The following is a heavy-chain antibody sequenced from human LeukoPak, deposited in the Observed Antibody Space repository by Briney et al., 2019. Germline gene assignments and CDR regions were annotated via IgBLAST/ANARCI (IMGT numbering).Heavy chain of an antibody. Sequence: LGGSLRLSCAASGFIFSSFWMHWVRQAPGKGLVWASRINSDGSTTHYADSVKGRFTISRDNAKNTLYLQMNSLRAEDTAVNYCAPDPIVDYWGQGTLVTVSS. J-gene: IGHJ4*02. CDR3: APDPIVDY. V-gene: IGHV3-74*01. D-gene: IGHD5-24*01. CDR2: INSDGSTT. CDR1: GFIFSSFW.